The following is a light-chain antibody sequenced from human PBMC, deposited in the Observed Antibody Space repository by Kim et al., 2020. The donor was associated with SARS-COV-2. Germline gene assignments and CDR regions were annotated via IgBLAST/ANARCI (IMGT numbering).Light chain of an antibody. CDR3: QQYNNWPHLT. J-gene: IGKJ4*01. V-gene: IGKV3D-15*01. CDR1: QSVSSN. CDR2: GAS. Sequence: EIVMTQSPATLSVSPGERATLSCRASQSVSSNLAWYQQKPGQAPRLLIYGASIRATGIPARFSGSGSGTEFTLTISSLQSEDFAVYYCQQYNNWPHLTFGGGTKVEI.